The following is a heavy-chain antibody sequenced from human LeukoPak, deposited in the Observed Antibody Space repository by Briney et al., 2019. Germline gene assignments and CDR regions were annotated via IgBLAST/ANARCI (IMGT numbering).Heavy chain of an antibody. J-gene: IGHJ6*03. Sequence: PGGSLRLSCAAPGVTVDDYAMHWVRQAPGKGLEWVSLISGDGGSTYYADSVKGRFTISRDNSKNSLYLQMDSLRAEDTALYYCARAAAQWLNIYYYYMDVWGKGTTVTVSS. CDR3: ARAAAQWLNIYYYYMDV. V-gene: IGHV3-43*02. D-gene: IGHD6-19*01. CDR1: GVTVDDYA. CDR2: ISGDGGST.